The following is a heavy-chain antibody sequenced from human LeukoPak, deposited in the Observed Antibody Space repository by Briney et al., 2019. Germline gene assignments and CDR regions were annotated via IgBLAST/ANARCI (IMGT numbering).Heavy chain of an antibody. D-gene: IGHD3-22*01. Sequence: GASVKVSCKASGYTFTSYYMHWVRQAPGQGLEWMGIINPSGGSTSYAQKFQGRVTMTRDMSTSTVYMELSSLRSEDTAVYYCARDFPYYYDSSGYNPYYFDYWGQGTLVTVSS. CDR2: INPSGGST. CDR1: GYTFTSYY. CDR3: ARDFPYYYDSSGYNPYYFDY. J-gene: IGHJ4*02. V-gene: IGHV1-46*01.